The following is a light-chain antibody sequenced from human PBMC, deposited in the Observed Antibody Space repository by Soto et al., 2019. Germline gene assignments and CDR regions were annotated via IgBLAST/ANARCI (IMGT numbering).Light chain of an antibody. CDR2: DVS. CDR1: SSDVGGYNY. J-gene: IGLJ2*01. V-gene: IGLV2-14*01. CDR3: SSYTSSSTVV. Sequence: QSALTQPASVSGSPGQSITISCTGTSSDVGGYNYVSWYQQHPGKAPKLMIYDVSNRRSGVSNRFSGPKSGNTASLTISGLQAEDEAAYYCSSYTSSSTVVFGGGTKVTVL.